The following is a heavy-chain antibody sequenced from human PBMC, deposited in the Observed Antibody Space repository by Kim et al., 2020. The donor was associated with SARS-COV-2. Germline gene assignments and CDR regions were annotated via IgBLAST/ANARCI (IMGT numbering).Heavy chain of an antibody. D-gene: IGHD6-13*01. CDR2: INTNTGNP. CDR1: GYTFTSYA. CDR3: AREGAERSWYYNGWFDP. Sequence: ASVKVSCKASGYTFTSYAMNWVRQAPGQGLEWMGWINTNTGNPTYAQGFTGRFVFSLDTSVSTAYLQISSLKAEDTAVYYCAREGAERSWYYNGWFDPWGQGTLVTVSS. V-gene: IGHV7-4-1*02. J-gene: IGHJ5*02.